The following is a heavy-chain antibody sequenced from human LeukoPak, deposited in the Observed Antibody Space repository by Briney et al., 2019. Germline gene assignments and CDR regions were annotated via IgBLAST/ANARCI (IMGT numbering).Heavy chain of an antibody. V-gene: IGHV3-33*01. CDR3: ARDRFVDSYGSNSFAS. J-gene: IGHJ4*02. D-gene: IGHD5-18*01. Sequence: GGSLRLSCAASGFTFRSYGMHWVRQAPGKGLEWVAVIWYDGSNKYYADSVKGRFTISRDNSKNTLYLQMNSLRAEDTAVYYWARDRFVDSYGSNSFASWGREPWSPSPQ. CDR1: GFTFRSYG. CDR2: IWYDGSNK.